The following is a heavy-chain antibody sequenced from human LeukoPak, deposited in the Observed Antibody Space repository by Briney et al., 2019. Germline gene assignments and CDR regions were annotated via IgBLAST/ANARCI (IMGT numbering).Heavy chain of an antibody. J-gene: IGHJ5*02. CDR1: GGSISSGDYY. V-gene: IGHV4-30-4*01. Sequence: SETLSLTCTVSGGSISSGDYYWSWIRQPPWKGLEWIGYIYYSGSTYYNPSLKSRVTISVDTSKNQFSLKLSSVTAADTAVYYCAAQYQLLSNWFDPWGQGTLVTVSS. CDR2: IYYSGST. D-gene: IGHD2-2*01. CDR3: AAQYQLLSNWFDP.